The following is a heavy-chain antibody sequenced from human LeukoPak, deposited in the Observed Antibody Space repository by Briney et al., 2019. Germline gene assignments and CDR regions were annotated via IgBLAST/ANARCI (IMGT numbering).Heavy chain of an antibody. CDR2: INPNSGGT. V-gene: IGHV1-2*02. CDR3: VKGLFAWEFGS. CDR1: GYTFTGYY. Sequence: ASVKVSCKASGYTFTGYYMHWVRQAPGQGLEWMGWINPNSGGTNYQGRVTMTRDTSISTAYMELSRLRSDDTAVYYCVKGLFAWEFGSWGQGTLVTVSS. J-gene: IGHJ4*02. D-gene: IGHD1-26*01.